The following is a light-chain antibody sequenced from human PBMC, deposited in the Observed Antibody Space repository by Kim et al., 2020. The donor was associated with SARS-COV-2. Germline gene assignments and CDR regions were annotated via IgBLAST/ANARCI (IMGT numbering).Light chain of an antibody. CDR2: DAS. Sequence: PGERATLSCRASQSVPSSLAWYQQRPGQAPRLLIYDASNRATGIPARFSGSGSGTDFTLTISSLEPEDFAVYYCQQRSDWPQLTFGGGTKVDIK. CDR1: QSVPSS. V-gene: IGKV3-11*01. J-gene: IGKJ4*01. CDR3: QQRSDWPQLT.